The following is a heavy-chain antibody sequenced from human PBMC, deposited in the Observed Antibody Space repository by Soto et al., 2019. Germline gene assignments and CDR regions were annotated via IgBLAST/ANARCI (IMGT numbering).Heavy chain of an antibody. Sequence: SGPTLVNPTQTLRLTCTLSGLSLSTSGRCVSWIRQPPGKALGWIVLVDWDDDKYYGTSLKTRLTISKDTSKNQVVLTMTNMDPVDTATYYCARILCDPCRSMVRGVIDYCGQGTLVTVSS. CDR3: ARILCDPCRSMVRGVIDY. CDR2: VDWDDDK. J-gene: IGHJ4*02. V-gene: IGHV2-70*01. D-gene: IGHD3-10*01. CDR1: GLSLSTSGRC.